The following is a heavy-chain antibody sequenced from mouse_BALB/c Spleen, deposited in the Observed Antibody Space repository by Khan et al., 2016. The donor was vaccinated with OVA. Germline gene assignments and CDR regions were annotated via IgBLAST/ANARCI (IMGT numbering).Heavy chain of an antibody. V-gene: IGHV1-4*01. CDR3: VRDGANERNDGWFAY. CDR2: INPSNGYT. Sequence: QVQLKQSGAELARPGASVKMSCKASGYTFTSYTIHWIKQRPGQGLEWIGYINPSNGYTNYNQKFKDKATLTADKSSTTAYMQLSSLTSDDSAVYNGVRDGANERNDGWFAYWGQGTLVNVSA. CDR1: GYTFTSYT. D-gene: IGHD2-14*01. J-gene: IGHJ3*01.